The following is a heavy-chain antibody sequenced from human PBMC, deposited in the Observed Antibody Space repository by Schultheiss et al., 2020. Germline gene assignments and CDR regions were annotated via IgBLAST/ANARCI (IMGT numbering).Heavy chain of an antibody. J-gene: IGHJ6*03. CDR2: ISTSGSAM. Sequence: GGSLRLSCAASGFTFSDYFMTWIRQAPGKGLEWVSYISTSGSAMYYADSVKGRFTISRDNAKNSLFLQMNSLRAEDTAVYYCARVVIRVVPTGLSYYYYMDVWGKGTTVTVS. V-gene: IGHV3-11*01. CDR1: GFTFSDYF. CDR3: ARVVIRVVPTGLSYYYYMDV. D-gene: IGHD3-10*01.